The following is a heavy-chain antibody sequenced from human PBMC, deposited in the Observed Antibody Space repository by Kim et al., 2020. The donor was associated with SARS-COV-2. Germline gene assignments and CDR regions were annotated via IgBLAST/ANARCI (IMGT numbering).Heavy chain of an antibody. Sequence: GESLKISCKGSGYGFSTYWIGWVRQMPGKGLEWMGIIYPGDSDTKYSPSFQGQVTIPVDKSINTAYLQWNTLKASDTAMYYCARLVGVSAFDIWGQGTMVTVS. CDR1: GYGFSTYW. CDR2: IYPGDSDT. J-gene: IGHJ3*02. D-gene: IGHD1-26*01. V-gene: IGHV5-51*01. CDR3: ARLVGVSAFDI.